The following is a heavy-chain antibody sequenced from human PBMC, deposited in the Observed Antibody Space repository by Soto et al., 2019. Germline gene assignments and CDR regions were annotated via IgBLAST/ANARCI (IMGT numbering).Heavy chain of an antibody. CDR2: INPSGGST. Sequence: QVQLVQSGAEVKKPGASVKVSCKASGYTFTSYYMHWVRQAPGQGLEWMGIINPSGGSTSYAQKFQGRVIMTRDTSTSTVYKELSSLRSEDTAVYYCARVGPSIYAFDIRDQGTMVTVSS. V-gene: IGHV1-46*01. D-gene: IGHD3-3*01. CDR3: ARVGPSIYAFDI. CDR1: GYTFTSYY. J-gene: IGHJ3*02.